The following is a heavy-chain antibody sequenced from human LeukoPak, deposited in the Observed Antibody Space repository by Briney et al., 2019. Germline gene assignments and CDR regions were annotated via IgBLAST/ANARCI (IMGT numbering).Heavy chain of an antibody. CDR3: ARDQEGFDY. V-gene: IGHV1-46*01. CDR2: IYPRDGST. J-gene: IGHJ4*02. Sequence: WASVTVSYTASGYTFTSNYIHWVRQAPGQGLEWMGMIYPRDGSTSYAQKFQGRVTVTRDTSTSTVHMELSGLRSEDTAVYYCARDQEGFDYWGQGTLVTVSS. CDR1: GYTFTSNY.